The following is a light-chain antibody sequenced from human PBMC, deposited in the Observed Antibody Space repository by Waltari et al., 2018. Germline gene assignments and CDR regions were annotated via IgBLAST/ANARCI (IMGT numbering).Light chain of an antibody. J-gene: IGKJ1*01. CDR1: QSLVYSDGNTY. CDR3: MQGTHWPT. V-gene: IGKV2-30*01. Sequence: DVVMTQSPLSLPVTLGQPASISCRSSQSLVYSDGNTYLYWVHQRPGQSPRRLMYKVSNRDSGVPDRFSGSGSGTDFTLKISRVEAEDVGVYYCMQGTHWPTFGQGTKVEIK. CDR2: KVS.